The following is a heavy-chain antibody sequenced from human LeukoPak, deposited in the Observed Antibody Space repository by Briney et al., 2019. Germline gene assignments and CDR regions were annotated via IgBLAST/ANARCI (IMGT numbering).Heavy chain of an antibody. CDR1: GFIFSSYE. CDR2: ISSSSSDI. J-gene: IGHJ5*02. Sequence: GGSLRLSCAASGFIFSSYEMNWVRQAPGKGLEWVSSISSSSSDIYYADSVKGRFTISRDNAKNSLYLQMNSLRAEDTAVYYCARSAFLEYCSGGSCLLNWFDPWGQGTLVTVSS. D-gene: IGHD2-15*01. CDR3: ARSAFLEYCSGGSCLLNWFDP. V-gene: IGHV3-21*01.